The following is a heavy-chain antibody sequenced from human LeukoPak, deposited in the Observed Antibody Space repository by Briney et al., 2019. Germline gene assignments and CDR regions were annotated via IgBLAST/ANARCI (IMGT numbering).Heavy chain of an antibody. V-gene: IGHV3-64*01. J-gene: IGHJ6*02. CDR2: INKEWYQT. D-gene: IGHD3-3*01. Sequence: GGSLRLSCAASGFTFSDYAMHWVRQAPGKGLEYVAAINKEWYQTYYASSVRGRITVSRDNSRHRLDRQMGNLKTEDTGVYYCAKFGHGPPYYAMDVWGQGTTVTVAS. CDR3: AKFGHGPPYYAMDV. CDR1: GFTFSDYA.